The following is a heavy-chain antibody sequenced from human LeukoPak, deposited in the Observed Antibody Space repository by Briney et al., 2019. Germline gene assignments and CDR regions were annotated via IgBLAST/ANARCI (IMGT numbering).Heavy chain of an antibody. CDR3: ARWGIAAAGTKFDY. J-gene: IGHJ4*02. D-gene: IGHD6-13*01. CDR1: GFTFSSYS. V-gene: IGHV3-21*01. Sequence: GGSLRLSCAASGFTFSSYSMTWVRQAPGKGLEWVSSISSSSSYIYYADSVKGRFTISRDNAKNSLYLQMNSLRAEDTAVYYCARWGIAAAGTKFDYWGQGTLVTVSS. CDR2: ISSSSSYI.